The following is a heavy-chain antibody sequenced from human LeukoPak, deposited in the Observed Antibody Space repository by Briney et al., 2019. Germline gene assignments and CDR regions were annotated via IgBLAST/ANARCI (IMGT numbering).Heavy chain of an antibody. Sequence: GGSLRLSCAASGFTFSSYAMSWVRQAPGKGLEWVSAISGSGGSTYYADSVKGRFTISRDNSKNTLYLQMNSLRAEDTAVYYCAKDTENIPVGPNYGMDVWGQGTTVTVSS. CDR1: GFTFSSYA. J-gene: IGHJ6*02. CDR3: AKDTENIPVGPNYGMDV. V-gene: IGHV3-23*01. D-gene: IGHD2/OR15-2a*01. CDR2: ISGSGGST.